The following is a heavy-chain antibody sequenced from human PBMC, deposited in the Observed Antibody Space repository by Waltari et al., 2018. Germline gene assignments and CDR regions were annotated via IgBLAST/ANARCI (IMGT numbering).Heavy chain of an antibody. D-gene: IGHD6-13*01. V-gene: IGHV3-9*03. CDR2: ISWNRGSI. J-gene: IGHJ4*02. Sequence: EVQLVESGGGLVQPGRSLRLACAASGCTFDDYAMHWVRQAPGKGLEWVAGISWNRGSIGYAASVKGRFTISRDNAKNSLYLQMNSLRAEDMALHHCAQAGPIGAAAGTGYFDYWGQGTLVTVSS. CDR1: GCTFDDYA. CDR3: AQAGPIGAAAGTGYFDY.